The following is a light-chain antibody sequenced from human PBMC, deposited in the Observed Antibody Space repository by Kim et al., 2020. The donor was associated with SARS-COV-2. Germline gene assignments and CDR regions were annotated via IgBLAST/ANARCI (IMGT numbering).Light chain of an antibody. Sequence: EIVMTKSPATLSVSPGERATLSCRASQSVNSKLAWYQQIPGRAPRFLIYAASTRATCIPARFSGSGSGTEFTLTISSLQSEDFAVYYCQQSNNWLYTFGQGTMLEI. CDR1: QSVNSK. CDR2: AAS. J-gene: IGKJ2*01. V-gene: IGKV3-15*01. CDR3: QQSNNWLYT.